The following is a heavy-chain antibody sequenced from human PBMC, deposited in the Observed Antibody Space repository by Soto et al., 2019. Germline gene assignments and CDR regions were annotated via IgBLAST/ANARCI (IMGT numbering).Heavy chain of an antibody. CDR1: GYTFTGYY. CDR2: INPNSGGT. D-gene: IGHD2-15*01. CDR3: ARASIAYCSGGSCYKADAFDI. Sequence: ASVKVSCKASGYTFTGYYMHWVRQAPGQGLEWMGWINPNSGGTNYAQKFQGWVTMTRDTSISTAYMELSRLGSDDTAVYYCARASIAYCSGGSCYKADAFDIWGQGTMVTVSS. J-gene: IGHJ3*02. V-gene: IGHV1-2*04.